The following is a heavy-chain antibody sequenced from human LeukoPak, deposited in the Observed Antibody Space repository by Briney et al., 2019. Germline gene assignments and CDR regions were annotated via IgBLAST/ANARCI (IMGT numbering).Heavy chain of an antibody. Sequence: PGRSLRLSCAASGFTFSSYAMHWVRQAPGKGLEWVAVISYDGSNKYYADSVKGRFTISRDNSKNTLYLQMNSLRAEDTAVYYCARDRWSSSSAVWYWGQGTLVTVSS. J-gene: IGHJ4*02. CDR2: ISYDGSNK. V-gene: IGHV3-30-3*01. D-gene: IGHD6-6*01. CDR3: ARDRWSSSSAVWY. CDR1: GFTFSSYA.